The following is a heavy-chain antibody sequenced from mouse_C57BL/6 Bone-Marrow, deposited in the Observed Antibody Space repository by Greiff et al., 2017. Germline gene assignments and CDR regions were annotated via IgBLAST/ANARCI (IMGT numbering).Heavy chain of an antibody. Sequence: DVMLVESGEGLVKPGGSLKLSCAASGFTFSSYAMSWVRQTPEKRLEWVAYISSGGDYIYYADTVKGRFTISRDNARNTLYLQMSSLKSEDTAMYYCTRDRYDYDVFAYWGQGTLVTVSA. J-gene: IGHJ3*01. V-gene: IGHV5-9-1*02. CDR2: ISSGGDYI. CDR3: TRDRYDYDVFAY. CDR1: GFTFSSYA. D-gene: IGHD2-4*01.